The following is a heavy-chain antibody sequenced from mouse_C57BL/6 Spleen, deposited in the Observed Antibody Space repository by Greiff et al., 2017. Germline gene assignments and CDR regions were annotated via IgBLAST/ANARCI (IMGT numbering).Heavy chain of an antibody. CDR1: GYSITSGYY. D-gene: IGHD1-1*01. Sequence: EVKLLESGPGLVKPSQSLSLTCSVTGYSITSGYYWNWIRQFPGNKLEWMGYISYDGSNNYNPSLKNRISITRDTSKNQFFLKLNSVTTEDTATYYCARSLLRSRYAMDYWGQGTSVTVSS. CDR2: ISYDGSN. V-gene: IGHV3-6*01. J-gene: IGHJ4*01. CDR3: ARSLLRSRYAMDY.